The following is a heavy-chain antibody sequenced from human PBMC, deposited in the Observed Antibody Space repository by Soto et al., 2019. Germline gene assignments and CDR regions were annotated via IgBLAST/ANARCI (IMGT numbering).Heavy chain of an antibody. CDR3: ARDQVLLWFGELFEYIENNWFDP. J-gene: IGHJ5*02. CDR1: GDSIVSSSSY. D-gene: IGHD3-10*01. V-gene: IGHV4-31*03. CDR2: IFFNGGT. Sequence: SETLSLTCSVSGDSIVSSSSYWGWIRQHPGYGLEWIGYIFFNGGTFYNPSLQSRLSISVDTSKNRFSLKLSSVTAADTAVYYCARDQVLLWFGELFEYIENNWFDPWGQGTLVTVSS.